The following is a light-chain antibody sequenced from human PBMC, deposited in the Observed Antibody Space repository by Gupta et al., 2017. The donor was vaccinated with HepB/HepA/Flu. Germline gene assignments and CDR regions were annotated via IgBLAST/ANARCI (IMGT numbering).Light chain of an antibody. J-gene: IGKJ1*01. Sequence: DIQMTQSPSTLSASVGDRVTITCRASQSVSDWLAWFQQKPGTAPKVLISKASNVQYGVPSRFSGSGSGTEYTLTISSLQPDDSATYYCQHYYGTSWTFGQGTKVEIK. CDR1: QSVSDW. CDR3: QHYYGTSWT. CDR2: KAS. V-gene: IGKV1-5*03.